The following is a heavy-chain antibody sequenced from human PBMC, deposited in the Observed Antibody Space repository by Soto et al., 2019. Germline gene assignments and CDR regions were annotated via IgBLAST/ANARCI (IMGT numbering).Heavy chain of an antibody. D-gene: IGHD3-16*01. V-gene: IGHV3-21*01. J-gene: IGHJ4*02. CDR2: ITVGSSHV. Sequence: GGSLRLSCTGSGFPFSAYNINWVRQAPGKGLEWVSSITVGSSHVYQPNSMKGRFTISRDDAKNSVYLQIDSLRDEDTALYYCSRSPEVGVRGAYWGQGTLVTVSS. CDR3: SRSPEVGVRGAY. CDR1: GFPFSAYN.